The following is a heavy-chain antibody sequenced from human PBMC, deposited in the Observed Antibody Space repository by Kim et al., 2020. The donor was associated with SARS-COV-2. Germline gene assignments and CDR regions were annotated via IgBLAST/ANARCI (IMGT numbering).Heavy chain of an antibody. CDR3: ARVGVAARPFYGIDV. V-gene: IGHV4-39*01. Sequence: SETLSLTSTVSGGSISSGTDFWGWIRQPPGKGLEWIGNIYYSGTYYNPSLKSRVTMSVDTSKTQFSLKLSSVTAADTAVYYCARVGVAARPFYGIDVWG. J-gene: IGHJ6*02. CDR1: GGSISSGTDF. D-gene: IGHD6-6*01. CDR2: IYYSGT.